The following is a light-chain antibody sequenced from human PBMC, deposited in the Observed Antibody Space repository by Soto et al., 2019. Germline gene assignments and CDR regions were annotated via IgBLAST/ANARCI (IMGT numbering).Light chain of an antibody. CDR1: QSVSSNY. V-gene: IGKV3-20*01. CDR2: GAS. J-gene: IGKJ1*01. Sequence: EIVLTQSPGTLSLSPGERATLSCRVSQSVSSNYLAWFQQKPGQAPRVLIYGASGRATGIPDRFSGSGSGTDFTLTISRLEPEDFAVYYCQQYGSSPWTFGQGTKV. CDR3: QQYGSSPWT.